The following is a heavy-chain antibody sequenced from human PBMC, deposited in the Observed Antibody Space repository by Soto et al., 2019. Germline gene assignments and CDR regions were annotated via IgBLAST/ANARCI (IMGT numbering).Heavy chain of an antibody. CDR1: GGSFSGYY. J-gene: IGHJ4*02. CDR2: INHSGST. CDR3: ARGNSDSYYGSPAVLCYFDY. V-gene: IGHV4-34*01. Sequence: SETLSLTCAVYGGSFSGYYWSWIRQPPGKGLEWIGEINHSGSTNYKPSLKSRIPISVATSKIQFSLKLSSVSAPYTALYYCARGNSDSYYGSPAVLCYFDYWGQGTLVTVSS. D-gene: IGHD1-26*01.